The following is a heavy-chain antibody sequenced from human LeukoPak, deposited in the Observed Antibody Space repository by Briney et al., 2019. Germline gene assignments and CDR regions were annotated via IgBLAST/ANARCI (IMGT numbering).Heavy chain of an antibody. J-gene: IGHJ4*02. CDR3: ARARYCSGGTCYPDY. CDR2: IYPADSDT. D-gene: IGHD2-15*01. V-gene: IGHV5-51*01. Sequence: GESLKISCQVSGYIFTNYWIGWVRQMPGKGLESLGIIYPADSDTTYSPSFQGQVSISADKSISTAYLQWSSLKASDTAMYYCARARYCSGGTCYPDYWGQGTLVTVSS. CDR1: GYIFTNYW.